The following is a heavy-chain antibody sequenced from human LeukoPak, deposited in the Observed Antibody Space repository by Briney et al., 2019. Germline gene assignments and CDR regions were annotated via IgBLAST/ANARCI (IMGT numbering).Heavy chain of an antibody. Sequence: SETLSLTCAVYGGSSSGYYWSWIRQPPGKGLEWIGEINHSGSTNYNPSLKSRVTISVDTSRNQFSLKLSSVTAADTAVYYCARGRFPRGYYDSSGYKPWGQGTLVTVSS. J-gene: IGHJ5*02. V-gene: IGHV4-34*01. D-gene: IGHD3-22*01. CDR2: INHSGST. CDR1: GGSSSGYY. CDR3: ARGRFPRGYYDSSGYKP.